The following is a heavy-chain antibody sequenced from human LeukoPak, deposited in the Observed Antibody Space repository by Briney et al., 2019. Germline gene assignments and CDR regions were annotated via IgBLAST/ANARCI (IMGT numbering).Heavy chain of an antibody. J-gene: IGHJ4*02. V-gene: IGHV4-31*03. CDR2: IYYSGST. Sequence: SQTLSLTCTVSGGSISSGGYYWSWIRQHPGKGLEWIGYIYYSGSTYYNPSLKSRVTISVDTSKNQFSLKLSSVTAADTAVYYCARESGCSGGSCYGRGFDYWGQGTLVTVSS. D-gene: IGHD2-15*01. CDR3: ARESGCSGGSCYGRGFDY. CDR1: GGSISSGGYY.